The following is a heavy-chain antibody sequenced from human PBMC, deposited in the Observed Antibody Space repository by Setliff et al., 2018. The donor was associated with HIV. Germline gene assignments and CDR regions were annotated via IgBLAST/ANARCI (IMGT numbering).Heavy chain of an antibody. V-gene: IGHV3-30*02. D-gene: IGHD3-10*01. CDR2: IEFDGSDK. CDR1: GFIFNNHG. J-gene: IGHJ6*02. Sequence: CAASGFIFNNHGMHWVRQAPGKGLGWVTFIEFDGSDKYYVDSVKGRFTISRDNSKSMLYLQMNSLRVEDTAMYYCARNPQGSYWVTRYGMDVWGRGTTVTVS. CDR3: ARNPQGSYWVTRYGMDV.